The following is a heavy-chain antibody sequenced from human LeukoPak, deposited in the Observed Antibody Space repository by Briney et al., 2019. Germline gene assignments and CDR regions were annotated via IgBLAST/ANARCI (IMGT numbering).Heavy chain of an antibody. CDR1: GLTVSSNY. J-gene: IGHJ4*02. CDR3: ARGGYYLGLLDY. CDR2: IYSGGST. V-gene: IGHV3-66*02. D-gene: IGHD3-22*01. Sequence: GGSLRLSCAASGLTVSSNYMSWVRQAPGKGLEWVSVIYSGGSTYYADSVKGRFTISRDNSKNTLYLQMNSLRAEDTAVYYCARGGYYLGLLDYWGQGTLVTVSS.